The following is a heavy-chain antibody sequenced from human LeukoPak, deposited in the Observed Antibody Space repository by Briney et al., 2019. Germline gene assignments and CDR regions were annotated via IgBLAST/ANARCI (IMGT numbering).Heavy chain of an antibody. J-gene: IGHJ5*02. Sequence: GSLRLSCAASGFTFSDYYMSWIRQAPGKGLEWVSYISSSSSYTNYADSVKGRFTISRDNAKNSPYLQMNSLRAEDTAVYYCARDPRIVVVPAARGGDWFDPWGQGTLVTVSS. CDR3: ARDPRIVVVPAARGGDWFDP. CDR2: ISSSSSYT. CDR1: GFTFSDYY. D-gene: IGHD2-2*01. V-gene: IGHV3-11*05.